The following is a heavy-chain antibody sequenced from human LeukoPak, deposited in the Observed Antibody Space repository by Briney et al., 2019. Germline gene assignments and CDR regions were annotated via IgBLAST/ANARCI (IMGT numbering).Heavy chain of an antibody. Sequence: GGSLRLSCAASGFTFSDYYMIWLRQAPGKGLEWLSYISSSGTTIYYADSVKGRFTISRDNAKNSVYLQMNSLRAEDTAVYFCARGSSFYYGMDVWGQGTTVTVSS. CDR3: ARGSSFYYGMDV. V-gene: IGHV3-11*01. CDR1: GFTFSDYY. J-gene: IGHJ6*02. CDR2: ISSSGTTI.